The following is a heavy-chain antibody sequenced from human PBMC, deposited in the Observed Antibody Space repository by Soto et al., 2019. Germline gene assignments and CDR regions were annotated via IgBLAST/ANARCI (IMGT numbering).Heavy chain of an antibody. CDR1: GFTFNHYA. CDR2: ISYDGREI. CDR3: ARDPVAVTGSFVDS. V-gene: IGHV3-30-3*01. D-gene: IGHD6-19*01. J-gene: IGHJ4*02. Sequence: QVQLLESGGGVVQPGRSLRLSCAVSGFTFNHYAFHWVRQATGKGLEWVSVISYDGREIYYADPVKGRFTISRDSSNNMVYLYMNSLRPDDTAVYYCARDPVAVTGSFVDSWGQGTLVTVSS.